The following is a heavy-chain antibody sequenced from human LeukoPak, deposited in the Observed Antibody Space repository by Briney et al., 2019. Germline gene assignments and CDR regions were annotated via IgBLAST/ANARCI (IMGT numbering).Heavy chain of an antibody. CDR1: GFTFSSYA. D-gene: IGHD2-8*01. CDR3: AKDPSIGKYCTNGVCSPFDY. J-gene: IGHJ4*02. V-gene: IGHV3-23*01. CDR2: ISDSGDYI. Sequence: GGSLTLSCAGSGFTFSSYARSWVRQPRGQGLAWLSAISDSGDYISYADSVRGRFTISRDNSRHTLYLQMISLRPDDRPVYYCAKDPSIGKYCTNGVCSPFDYWGQGTLVTVSS.